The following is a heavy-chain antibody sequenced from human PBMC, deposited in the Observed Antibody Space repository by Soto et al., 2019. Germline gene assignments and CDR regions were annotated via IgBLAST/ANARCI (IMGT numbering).Heavy chain of an antibody. CDR1: GFTVSSNY. D-gene: IGHD4-17*01. CDR2: IYSGGST. Sequence: GGSLRLSCAASGFTVSSNYMSWVRQAPGKGLEWVSVIYSGGSTYYADSVKGRFTISRDNSKNTLYLQMNSLRAEDTAVYYCANSQTSYDYGDYWFDPWGQGTLVTVSS. V-gene: IGHV3-53*01. J-gene: IGHJ5*02. CDR3: ANSQTSYDYGDYWFDP.